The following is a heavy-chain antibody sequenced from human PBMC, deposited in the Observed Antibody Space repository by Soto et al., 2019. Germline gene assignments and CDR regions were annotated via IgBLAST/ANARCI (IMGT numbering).Heavy chain of an antibody. CDR2: IYYSGST. V-gene: IGHV4-30-4*01. Sequence: QVQLQESGPGLVKPSLTLSLTSTVSGGSISSGDYCWSRIRQPPGNGLEWIGYIYYSGSTYYNPSLKSRVTISVDTSKNQFSLKLSSVTAADTAVYYCARDGTTSSYGMDVWGQGTTVTVSS. CDR3: ARDGTTSSYGMDV. D-gene: IGHD1-7*01. J-gene: IGHJ6*02. CDR1: GGSISSGDYC.